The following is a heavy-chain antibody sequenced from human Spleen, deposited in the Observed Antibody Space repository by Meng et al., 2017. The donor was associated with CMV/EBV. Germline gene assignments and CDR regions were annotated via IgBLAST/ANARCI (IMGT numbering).Heavy chain of an antibody. V-gene: IGHV1-8*03. CDR3: ARGRSPMDY. CDR2: MNPNSGNT. CDR1: GYTFTSFD. J-gene: IGHJ4*02. Sequence: SSKSSGYTFTSFDVNGVRQATGQGLAWMGWMNPNSGNTGYGYAQKFQGRVTITGDTSISTAYMELSSLTSEDTAVYYCARGRSPMDYWGQGTLVTVSS.